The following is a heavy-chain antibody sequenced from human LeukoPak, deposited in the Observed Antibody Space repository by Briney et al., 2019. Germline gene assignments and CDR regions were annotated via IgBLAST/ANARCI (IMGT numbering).Heavy chain of an antibody. CDR3: ARSGRLLLWFGELLSGVPYFDY. CDR1: GYTFTSYD. D-gene: IGHD3-10*01. V-gene: IGHV1-8*01. Sequence: GASVKVSCKASGYTFTSYDINWVRQATGQGLEWMGWMNPNSGNTGYAQKFQGRVTMTRNTSISTAYMELSSLRSEDTAVYYCARSGRLLLWFGELLSGVPYFDYWGQGTLVTVSS. J-gene: IGHJ4*02. CDR2: MNPNSGNT.